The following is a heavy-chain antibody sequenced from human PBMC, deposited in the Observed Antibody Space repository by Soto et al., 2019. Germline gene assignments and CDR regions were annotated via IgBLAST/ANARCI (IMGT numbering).Heavy chain of an antibody. V-gene: IGHV1-18*01. D-gene: IGHD3-22*01. CDR3: ARDHYYYDSSGYYWSY. J-gene: IGHJ4*02. CDR2: ISAYNGNT. Sequence: GASVKVSCKASGYTFTSYGISWVRQAPGQGLEWMGWISAYNGNTNYAQKLQGRVTMTTDTSTSTAYMELRSLRSDDTAVYYCARDHYYYDSSGYYWSYWGQGTLVTVSS. CDR1: GYTFTSYG.